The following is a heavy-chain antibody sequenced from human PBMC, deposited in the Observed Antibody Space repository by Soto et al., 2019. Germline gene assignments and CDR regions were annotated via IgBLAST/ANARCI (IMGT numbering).Heavy chain of an antibody. Sequence: PGGSLRLSCAASGFTFSSYAMSWVRQAPGKGLEWVSAISGSGGSTYYADSVKGRFTISRDNSKNTLYLQMNSLRAEDTAVYYCAKDPRRGTTGYYYYYGMDVWGQGTTVTVSS. V-gene: IGHV3-23*01. CDR3: AKDPRRGTTGYYYYYGMDV. CDR2: ISGSGGST. J-gene: IGHJ6*02. CDR1: GFTFSSYA. D-gene: IGHD4-17*01.